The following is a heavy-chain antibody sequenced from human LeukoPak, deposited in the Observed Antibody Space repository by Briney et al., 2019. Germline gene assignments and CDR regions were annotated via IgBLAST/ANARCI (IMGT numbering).Heavy chain of an antibody. CDR2: IIPIFGTA. CDR1: GGTFSSYA. J-gene: IGHJ4*02. CDR3: AREPGFAGALDY. V-gene: IGHV1-69*05. Sequence: ASVKVSCKASGGTFSSYAISWVRQAPGQGLEWMGGIIPIFGTANYAQKFEGRVTMTRDMSTSTVYMELSSLRSEDTAVYYCAREPGFAGALDYWGQGTLVTVSS. D-gene: IGHD1-1*01.